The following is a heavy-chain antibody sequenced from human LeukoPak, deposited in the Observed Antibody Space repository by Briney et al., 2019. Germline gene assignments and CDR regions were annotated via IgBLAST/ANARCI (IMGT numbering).Heavy chain of an antibody. V-gene: IGHV5-51*01. CDR1: GYSFTSYR. CDR3: ARLENYYGSFDY. Sequence: GESLKISCKASGYSFTSYRIGWVRQMPGKGLEWMGIIYPGDSDTRYSPSFQGQVTLSAEKSISTTYLQWSSLKASDTAMYYCARLENYYGSFDYWGQGTLVTVSS. J-gene: IGHJ4*02. D-gene: IGHD3-10*01. CDR2: IYPGDSDT.